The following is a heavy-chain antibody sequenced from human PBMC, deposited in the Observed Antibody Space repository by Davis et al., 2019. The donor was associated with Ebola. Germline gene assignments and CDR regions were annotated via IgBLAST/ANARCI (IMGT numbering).Heavy chain of an antibody. CDR3: ARGSYVFDW. CDR1: GFTFSDYW. V-gene: IGHV3-7*03. CDR2: IKRDGSEK. Sequence: PGGSLRLSCAASGFTFSDYWMSWVRQPPGKGLEWVANIKRDGSEKYYVDSVKGRFTISRDNAKNSLYLQINSLRAEDTAVYYCARGSYVFDWWGQGTLVTVSS. J-gene: IGHJ4*02. D-gene: IGHD3-10*02.